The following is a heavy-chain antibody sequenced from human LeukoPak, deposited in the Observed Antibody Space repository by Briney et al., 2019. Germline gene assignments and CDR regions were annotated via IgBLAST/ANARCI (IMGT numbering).Heavy chain of an antibody. CDR2: IYYTGST. D-gene: IGHD3-9*01. V-gene: IGHV4-59*01. Sequence: PETLSLTCTVSGGSISYYYWTWIRQSPGKGLEWIGQIYYTGSTYYNPSLKRRVTISVDTSRNQFSLNLTSVTAADTAVYYCARGGTYNDILSFDPWGQGTLVTVSS. J-gene: IGHJ5*02. CDR3: ARGGTYNDILSFDP. CDR1: GGSISYYY.